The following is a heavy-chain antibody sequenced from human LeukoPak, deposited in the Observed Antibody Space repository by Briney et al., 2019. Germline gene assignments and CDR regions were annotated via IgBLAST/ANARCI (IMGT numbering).Heavy chain of an antibody. D-gene: IGHD1-20*01. CDR1: GVTFSSYA. CDR2: ISGSGGST. V-gene: IGHV3-23*01. J-gene: IGHJ4*02. Sequence: PGGSLRLSRAAPGVTFSSYATSRVRQAPGKGLEWVSAISGSGGSTYYADSVKGRFTISRDNSKNTLYLQMNSLRAEDTAVYYCAKDGYNYATLDYWGQGTLVTVSS. CDR3: AKDGYNYATLDY.